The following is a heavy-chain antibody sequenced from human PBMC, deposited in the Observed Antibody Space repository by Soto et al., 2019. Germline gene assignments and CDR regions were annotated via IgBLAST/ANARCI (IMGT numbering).Heavy chain of an antibody. J-gene: IGHJ4*02. CDR3: ARDLAKGGGSAGFDY. CDR2: INPKSGGT. Sequence: QVQLVQSGADVKKPGASVNVSCKASGYTFTVYYMHWVRQAPGQGLEWMGWINPKSGGTMYPQKFQCRVTMTWDTSISTAYMALTRLRSDDTAVYYCARDLAKGGGSAGFDYWGQGTLVTVSS. CDR1: GYTFTVYY. V-gene: IGHV1-2*02. D-gene: IGHD1-26*01.